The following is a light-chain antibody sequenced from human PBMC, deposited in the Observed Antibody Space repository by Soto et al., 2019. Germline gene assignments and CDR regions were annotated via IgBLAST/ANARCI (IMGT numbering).Light chain of an antibody. CDR3: QQYNSNPLT. CDR1: QSISSW. J-gene: IGKJ4*02. V-gene: IGKV1-5*03. Sequence: DIQMTQSPSTLSASVGDRVTITCRASQSISSWFAWYQQKPGKVPKLLIYKAYSLESGVPSRFSGSASGTEFTLTISSLQPDDFATYYCQQYNSNPLTFGGGKKVEI. CDR2: KAY.